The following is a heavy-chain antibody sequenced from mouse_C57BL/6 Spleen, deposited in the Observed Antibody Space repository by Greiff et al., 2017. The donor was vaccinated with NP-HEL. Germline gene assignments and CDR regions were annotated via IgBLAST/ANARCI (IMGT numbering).Heavy chain of an antibody. CDR2: ISYDGSN. D-gene: IGHD2-4*01. V-gene: IGHV3-6*01. CDR3: AREAYDYDVYYAMDY. CDR1: GYSITSGYY. J-gene: IGHJ4*01. Sequence: DVKLQESGPGLVKPSQSLSLTCSVTGYSITSGYYWNWIRQFPGNKLEWMGYISYDGSNNYNPSLKNRISITRDTSKNQFFLKLNSVTTEDTATYYCAREAYDYDVYYAMDYWGQGTSVTVSS.